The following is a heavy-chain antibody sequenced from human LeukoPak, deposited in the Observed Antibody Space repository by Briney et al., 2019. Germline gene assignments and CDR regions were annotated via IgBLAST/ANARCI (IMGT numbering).Heavy chain of an antibody. J-gene: IGHJ4*02. CDR1: GGSISRYY. CDR3: ARSLLLDGVKPYYFDY. Sequence: PSETLSLTCTVSGGSISRYYWSGVREPPGKGLECSGGIYYIGSTNYNPSLTSRVTISVDPSQNQFSMTLSSVTAADTAVYYCARSLLLDGVKPYYFDYWGQGKLVTVSS. V-gene: IGHV4-59*01. D-gene: IGHD1-26*01. CDR2: IYYIGST.